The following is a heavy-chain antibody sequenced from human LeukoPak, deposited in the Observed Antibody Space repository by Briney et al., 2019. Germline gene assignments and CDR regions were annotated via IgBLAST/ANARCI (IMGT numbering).Heavy chain of an antibody. V-gene: IGHV4-39*01. D-gene: IGHD2-8*01. Sequence: SETLSLTCTVSGGSISSSSYYWGWIRQPPGKGLEWIGSIYYSGSTYYNPSLKSRVTISVDTSKNQFSLKLSSVTAADTAVYYCARQAYCTNGVCFHYYYYYMDVWGKGTTVTVS. J-gene: IGHJ6*03. CDR2: IYYSGST. CDR1: GGSISSSSYY. CDR3: ARQAYCTNGVCFHYYYYYMDV.